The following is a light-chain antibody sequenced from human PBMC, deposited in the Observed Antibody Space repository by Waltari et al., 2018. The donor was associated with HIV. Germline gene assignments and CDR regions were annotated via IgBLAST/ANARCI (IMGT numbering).Light chain of an antibody. CDR3: SSYTSSNTFVV. CDR2: EVS. CDR1: NSDVGNYNR. Sequence: QSALTQPPSVSGSPGQSVTISCTGTNSDVGNYNRVSWYQQPPGSAPKLMIYEVSNRPSGVPRRFSGSKSGNTASLTISGLQAEDEADYYCSSYTSSNTFVVFGGGTKLTVL. J-gene: IGLJ2*01. V-gene: IGLV2-18*02.